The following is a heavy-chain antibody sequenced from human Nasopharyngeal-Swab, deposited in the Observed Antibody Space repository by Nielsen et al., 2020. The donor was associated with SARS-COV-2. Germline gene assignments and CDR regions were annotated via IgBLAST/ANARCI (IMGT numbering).Heavy chain of an antibody. Sequence: EGSLRLSCAASGFTFSSYWMSWVRQAPGKGLEWVANIKQDGSEKYYVDSVKGRFTISRDNAKNSLYLQMNSLRAEDTAVYYCARDQADCSGGSCPYYYYGMDVWGQGTTVTVSS. V-gene: IGHV3-7*01. D-gene: IGHD2-15*01. CDR2: IKQDGSEK. CDR1: GFTFSSYW. CDR3: ARDQADCSGGSCPYYYYGMDV. J-gene: IGHJ6*02.